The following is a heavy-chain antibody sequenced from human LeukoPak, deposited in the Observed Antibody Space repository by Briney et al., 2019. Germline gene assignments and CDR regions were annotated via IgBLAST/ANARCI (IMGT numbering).Heavy chain of an antibody. J-gene: IGHJ6*03. CDR3: ARTPQGGNYDILTGYYNVGYYMDV. Sequence: ASVKVSCKASGYTFTSYGISWVRQAPGQGLDWMGWISAYNGNTKYAQKPQGRVTMTTDTSTSTAYLELRSLRSDDTAVYYCARTPQGGNYDILTGYYNVGYYMDVWDKGTTVTISS. CDR2: ISAYNGNT. CDR1: GYTFTSYG. D-gene: IGHD3-9*01. V-gene: IGHV1-18*01.